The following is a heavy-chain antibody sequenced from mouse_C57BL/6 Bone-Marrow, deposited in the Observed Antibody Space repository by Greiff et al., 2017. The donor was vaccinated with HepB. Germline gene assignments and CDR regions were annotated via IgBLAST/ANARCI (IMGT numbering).Heavy chain of an antibody. CDR3: ARDLIYYGNYWYFDV. CDR1: GFTFSSYA. CDR2: ISDGGSYT. V-gene: IGHV5-4*01. J-gene: IGHJ1*03. D-gene: IGHD2-1*01. Sequence: EVKVEESGGGLVKPGGSLKLSCAASGFTFSSYAMSWVRQTPEKRLEWVATISDGGSYTYYPDNVKGRFTISRDNAKNNLYLQMSHLKSEDTAMYYCARDLIYYGNYWYFDVWGTGTTVTVSS.